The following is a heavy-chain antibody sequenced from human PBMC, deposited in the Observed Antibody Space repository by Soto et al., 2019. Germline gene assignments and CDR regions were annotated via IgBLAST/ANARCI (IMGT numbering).Heavy chain of an antibody. J-gene: IGHJ4*02. CDR2: IIPYNGNT. D-gene: IGHD1-26*01. Sequence: ASVKVSCKASGYTFTSFNINWVRQAPGQVLEWMGWIIPYNGNTNYAQKFQDRVTLTTETSTSTAYMELRSLRSDDTAVYYCAKDRESGSYEPYAYRGQGTRGTVSS. CDR3: AKDRESGSYEPYAY. CDR1: GYTFTSFN. V-gene: IGHV1-18*04.